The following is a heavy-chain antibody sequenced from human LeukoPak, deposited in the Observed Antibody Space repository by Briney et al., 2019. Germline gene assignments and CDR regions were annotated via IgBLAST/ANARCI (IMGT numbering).Heavy chain of an antibody. CDR2: IYHSGST. V-gene: IGHV4-30-2*01. J-gene: IGHJ4*02. D-gene: IGHD3-10*01. Sequence: SETLSLTCTCSGGSISSNSYYWGWIRQPPGKGLEWIGYIYHSGSTYYNPSLKSRVTISVDRSKNQFSLKLSSVTAADTAVYYCARGGDHAVDYWGQGTLVTVSS. CDR3: ARGGDHAVDY. CDR1: GGSISSNSYY.